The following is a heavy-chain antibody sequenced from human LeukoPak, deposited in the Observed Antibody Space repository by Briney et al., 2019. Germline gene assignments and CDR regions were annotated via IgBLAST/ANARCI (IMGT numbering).Heavy chain of an antibody. CDR1: GYIFTSYA. CDR2: FTTATT. D-gene: IGHD2-15*01. J-gene: IGHJ3*01. V-gene: IGHV1-18*04. Sequence: GASVKVSCKASGYIFTSYATNWVRQAPGQGLEWMGRFTTATTTYAKHLQDRVTMTTDASTNTAYLELSSLRSDDTAVYYCCRPMTALPVRGAFDLWGQGTMVTVAS. CDR3: CRPMTALPVRGAFDL.